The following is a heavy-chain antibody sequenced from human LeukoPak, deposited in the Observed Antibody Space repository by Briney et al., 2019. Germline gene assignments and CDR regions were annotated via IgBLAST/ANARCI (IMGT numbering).Heavy chain of an antibody. J-gene: IGHJ5*02. CDR1: GASPY. V-gene: IGHV4-4*09. Sequence: PSETLSLTCTVSGASPYWTWIRQPPGKGLEWIGYIYSTTGATNSNPSLESRVTMSLDTSKKHLSLKLSAVTAADTAVYYCARGYGWFDPWGQGILVIVSS. D-gene: IGHD3-10*01. CDR2: IYSTTGAT. CDR3: ARGYGWFDP.